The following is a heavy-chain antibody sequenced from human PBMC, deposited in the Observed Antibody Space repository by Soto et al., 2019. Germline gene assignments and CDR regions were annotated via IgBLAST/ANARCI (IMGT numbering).Heavy chain of an antibody. V-gene: IGHV4-59*08. Sequence: WTWIRQPTGKGLEWIGYIYHSGSTNYNPSLKSRVTISLDTSENQFSLKLSSVTAADTAVYYCARQTRYCSGGSCYNWFDPWGQGTLVTVST. J-gene: IGHJ5*02. CDR3: ARQTRYCSGGSCYNWFDP. CDR2: IYHSGST. D-gene: IGHD2-15*01.